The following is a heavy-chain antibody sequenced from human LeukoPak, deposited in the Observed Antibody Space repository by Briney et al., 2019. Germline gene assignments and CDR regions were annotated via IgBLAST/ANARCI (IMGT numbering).Heavy chain of an antibody. V-gene: IGHV1-18*01. Sequence: ASVKVSCKASGYTFTSYDISWVRQAPGQRLEWMGVISTYNGNTNYAQNFQRRVTVTTDTSTSTAYMELRSLTSDDTAVYYCVRGGSSSGYDYWGQGTLVTVSS. CDR3: VRGGSSSGYDY. J-gene: IGHJ4*02. CDR1: GYTFTSYD. CDR2: ISTYNGNT. D-gene: IGHD5-18*01.